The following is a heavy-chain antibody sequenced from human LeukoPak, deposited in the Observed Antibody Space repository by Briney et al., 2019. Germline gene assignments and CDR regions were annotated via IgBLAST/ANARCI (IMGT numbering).Heavy chain of an antibody. CDR2: IYHSGST. J-gene: IGHJ4*02. D-gene: IGHD2-2*01. CDR1: GGSISTGGYY. V-gene: IGHV4-31*03. Sequence: SETLSLTCTVSGGSISTGGYYWNWIRQHPGKGLEWIGFIYHSGSTSYNPSLKSRLSISVDTSKNQFSLKLNSVTAADTAVYYCARAHIVVVQGFLVATHKVHYFDYWGQGTLVTVSS. CDR3: ARAHIVVVQGFLVATHKVHYFDY.